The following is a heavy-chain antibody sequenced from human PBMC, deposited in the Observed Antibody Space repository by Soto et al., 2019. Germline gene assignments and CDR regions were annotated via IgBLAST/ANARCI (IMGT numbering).Heavy chain of an antibody. CDR1: GFTVSNYG. CDR2: VWKDGNTK. J-gene: IGHJ3*02. V-gene: IGHV3-33*01. D-gene: IGHD1-1*01. Sequence: QVQLVESGGGVVQPGQSLRLSCAASGFTVSNYGMHWVRQAPGKGLEWVAVVWKDGNTKHYGDSVKGRFTISRDNSKNTLELQMSSLRGEDTAVYYCARGEAWKDEAVDIWGQVTMVTVSS. CDR3: ARGEAWKDEAVDI.